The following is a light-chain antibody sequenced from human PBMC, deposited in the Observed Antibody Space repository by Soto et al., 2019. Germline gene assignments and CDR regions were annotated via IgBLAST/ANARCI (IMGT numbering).Light chain of an antibody. Sequence: QSVLTQPPSASGSPGQSVTISCTGTSSDVGGYNYVSWYQHHPGKAPKLMIYEVSKRPSGVPDRFSGSKSGNTASLTVSGLQAEDEGDYYCSSYAGSKSLFGGGTKVTVL. CDR2: EVS. CDR3: SSYAGSKSL. J-gene: IGLJ2*01. V-gene: IGLV2-8*01. CDR1: SSDVGGYNY.